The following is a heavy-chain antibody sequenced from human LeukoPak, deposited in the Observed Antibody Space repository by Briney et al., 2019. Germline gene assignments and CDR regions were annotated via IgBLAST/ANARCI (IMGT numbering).Heavy chain of an antibody. J-gene: IGHJ4*02. Sequence: GGSLRLSCEASGFTFSNYSMNWVRQAPGKGLEWVSYISSSGSTIYYADSVKGRFTISRDNAKNSLYLQMNSLRAEDTAVYYCARALGAHFTTVFDYWGQGTLVTVSS. D-gene: IGHD1-14*01. V-gene: IGHV3-48*04. CDR3: ARALGAHFTTVFDY. CDR1: GFTFSNYS. CDR2: ISSSGSTI.